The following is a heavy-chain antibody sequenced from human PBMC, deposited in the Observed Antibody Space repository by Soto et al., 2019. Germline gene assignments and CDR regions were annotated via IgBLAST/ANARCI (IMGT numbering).Heavy chain of an antibody. CDR3: AFTLTSPSTIAGGGDAFDI. D-gene: IGHD2-21*01. CDR1: GFTFSRYA. V-gene: IGHV3-11*06. CDR2: ISSISSYT. Sequence: GGALRLSCSGSGFTFSRYAMSWFRPAPGKGLEWVAYISSISSYTNYADSVKGRFTISRDKANNSLYLQLNILRAEDTAVYYCAFTLTSPSTIAGGGDAFDIWGEGIMVTVSS. J-gene: IGHJ3*02.